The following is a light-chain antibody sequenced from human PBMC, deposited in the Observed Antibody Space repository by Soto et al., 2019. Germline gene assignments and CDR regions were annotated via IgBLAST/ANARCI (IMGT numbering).Light chain of an antibody. CDR3: AAWDDSLSGSFV. Sequence: QSVLTQPPSASGTPGQRVTISCSGSSSNIGSNYVYWYQQLPGTAPNLLIYRDNQRRSGVPDRFSGSKSGTSASLAISGLRSEDEADYYCAAWDDSLSGSFVFGTGTKLTVL. CDR2: RDN. V-gene: IGLV1-47*01. CDR1: SSNIGSNY. J-gene: IGLJ1*01.